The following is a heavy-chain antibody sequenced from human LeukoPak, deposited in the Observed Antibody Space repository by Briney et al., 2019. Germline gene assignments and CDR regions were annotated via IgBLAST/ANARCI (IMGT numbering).Heavy chain of an antibody. CDR1: GYSFTTYW. CDR2: IYPGDSDT. J-gene: IGHJ4*02. CDR3: ARLNYYDSSGPIDY. D-gene: IGHD3-22*01. V-gene: IGHV5-51*01. Sequence: GESLKISCKASGYSFTTYWIGWVRQMPGKGLEWMGIIYPGDSDTRYSPSFQGQVTISADKSISTAYLQWSSLKASDTAMYYCARLNYYDSSGPIDYWGQGTLVTVSS.